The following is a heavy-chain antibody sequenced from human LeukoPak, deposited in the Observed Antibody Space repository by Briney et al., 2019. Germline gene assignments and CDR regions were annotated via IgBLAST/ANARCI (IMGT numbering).Heavy chain of an antibody. J-gene: IGHJ3*02. CDR2: ISSSSSTI. V-gene: IGHV3-48*04. CDR1: GFTFSSYS. CDR3: ARDSSSGAFDI. D-gene: IGHD6-25*01. Sequence: GGSLRLTCGASGFTFSSYSMNWVRQAPWKGLEWVSYISSSSSTIYYADSVKGRFTISRDNAKNSLYLQMNSLRAEDTAVYYCARDSSSGAFDIWGQGTMVTVSS.